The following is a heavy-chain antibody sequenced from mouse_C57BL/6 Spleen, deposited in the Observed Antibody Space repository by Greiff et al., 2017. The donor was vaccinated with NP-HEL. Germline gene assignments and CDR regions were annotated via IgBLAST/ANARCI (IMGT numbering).Heavy chain of an antibody. CDR2: IDPENGDT. CDR3: TTVAHYYAMDY. J-gene: IGHJ4*01. Sequence: EVQLQQSGAELVRPGASVKLSCTASGFNIKDDYMHWVKQRPEQGLEWIGWIDPENGDTEYASKFQGKATITADTSSNTAYLQLSSLTSEDTAVYYCTTVAHYYAMDYWGQGTSVTVSS. D-gene: IGHD1-3*01. CDR1: GFNIKDDY. V-gene: IGHV14-4*01.